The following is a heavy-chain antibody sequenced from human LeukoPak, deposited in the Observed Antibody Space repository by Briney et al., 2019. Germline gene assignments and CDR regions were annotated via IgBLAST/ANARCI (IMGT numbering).Heavy chain of an antibody. D-gene: IGHD6-13*01. CDR3: ARARGSSSWYYFDY. V-gene: IGHV3-23*01. J-gene: IGHJ4*02. CDR2: TRGSGDNT. CDR1: GFTFSSYA. Sequence: GGSLRLSFAAPGFTFSSYAMNWVRQAPGKGLEWVSSTRGSGDNTNYADSVKGRFTISRDNSENTLYLQTNSLRAEDTAVYYCARARGSSSWYYFDYWGQGTLVTVSS.